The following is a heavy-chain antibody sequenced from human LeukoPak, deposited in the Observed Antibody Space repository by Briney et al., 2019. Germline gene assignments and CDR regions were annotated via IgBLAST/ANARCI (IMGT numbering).Heavy chain of an antibody. CDR1: GYTFTSYY. D-gene: IGHD3-10*01. CDR3: ARDLQIVINEDWYFDL. V-gene: IGHV1-46*01. CDR2: INPSGGST. Sequence: ASVKVSCKASGYTFTSYYMHWVRQAPGQGLEWMGIINPSGGSTSYAQKFQGRVTMTRDTSTSTVYMELSSLRSDDTAVYYCARDLQIVINEDWYFDLWGRGTLVTVSS. J-gene: IGHJ2*01.